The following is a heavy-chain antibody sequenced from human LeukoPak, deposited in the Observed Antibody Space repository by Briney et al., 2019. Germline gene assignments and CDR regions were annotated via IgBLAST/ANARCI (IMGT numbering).Heavy chain of an antibody. Sequence: SETLSLTCTASGGSISSYDWSWVRQPPGKGLEWIGYIYYSGGTTYYPYLMNRVTISLNTSSNHCSHKHSSVLTADTAASYYSGVNYDSSGVHWGQGTLVTVPS. CDR3: SGVNYDSSGVH. CDR2: IYYSGGT. V-gene: IGHV4-59*01. D-gene: IGHD3-22*01. J-gene: IGHJ4*02. CDR1: GGSISSYD.